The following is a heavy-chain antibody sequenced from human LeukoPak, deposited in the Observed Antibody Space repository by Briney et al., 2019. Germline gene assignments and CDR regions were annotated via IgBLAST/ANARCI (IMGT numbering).Heavy chain of an antibody. D-gene: IGHD6-19*01. Sequence: SETLSLTCTVSGGSISSSSYYWGWIRQPPGKGLEWIGSIYYSGSTYYNPSLKSRVTISVDTSKNQFSLKLSSVTAADTAVYYCARDWGIAVAGTGFLDYWGQGTLVTVSS. V-gene: IGHV4-39*02. CDR2: IYYSGST. CDR1: GGSISSSSYY. J-gene: IGHJ4*02. CDR3: ARDWGIAVAGTGFLDY.